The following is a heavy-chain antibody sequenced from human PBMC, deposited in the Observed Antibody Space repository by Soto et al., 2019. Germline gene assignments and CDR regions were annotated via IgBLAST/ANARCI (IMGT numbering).Heavy chain of an antibody. CDR1: AFSSTNAW. Sequence: EVQLVESGGGLVKPGGSLRLSCAASAFSSTNAWMTWVRQAPGKGLEWIGRIKSKNDGGTTDYAAPVKGRFAISRDDSKNTLYLQMNSLKADDTAVYYCTNGSGPWAGRGMNVWGQGTTVIVSS. D-gene: IGHD3-10*01. CDR2: IKSKNDGGTT. J-gene: IGHJ6*02. V-gene: IGHV3-15*01. CDR3: TNGSGPWAGRGMNV.